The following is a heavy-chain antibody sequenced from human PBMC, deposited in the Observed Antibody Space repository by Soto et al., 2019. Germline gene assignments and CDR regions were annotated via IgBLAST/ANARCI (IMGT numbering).Heavy chain of an antibody. D-gene: IGHD3-16*02. J-gene: IGHJ4*02. CDR3: ARGRSRPDF. CDR2: VYYSGST. CDR1: GGSVSSGSYY. V-gene: IGHV4-61*01. Sequence: QVQLQESGPGPVKPSETLSLTCTVSGGSVSSGSYYWNWIRQPPGKGLEWIGCVYYSGSTTYNPSLKSRVTISIDTSKNQFSLKLSSVTAADTAVYYCARGRSRPDFWGQGTLVTVSS.